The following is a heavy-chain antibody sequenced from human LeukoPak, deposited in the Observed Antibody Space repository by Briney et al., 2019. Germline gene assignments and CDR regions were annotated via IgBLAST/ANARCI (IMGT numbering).Heavy chain of an antibody. CDR3: ARGYYYGSGSLDY. J-gene: IGHJ4*02. Sequence: GGSLRLSCAASGFTFSSYAMHWVRQAPGKGLEYVSAISGNGGSTYYADSVKGRFTISRDNSKNTLYLQMGSLRAEDMAVYYCARGYYYGSGSLDYWGQGTLVTVSS. D-gene: IGHD3-10*01. V-gene: IGHV3-64*02. CDR1: GFTFSSYA. CDR2: ISGNGGST.